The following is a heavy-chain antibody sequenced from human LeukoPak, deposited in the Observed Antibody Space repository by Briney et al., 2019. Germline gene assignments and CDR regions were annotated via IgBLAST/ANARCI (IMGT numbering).Heavy chain of an antibody. CDR1: GFTFSSYA. Sequence: GGSLRLSCAASGFTFSSYAMSWVRQAPGKGLERVSAISGSGGSTYYADSVKGWFTISRDNSKNTLYLQMNSLRAEDTAVYYCAKEPPDYCSGGSCYVYYGMDVWGQGTTVTVSS. CDR3: AKEPPDYCSGGSCYVYYGMDV. V-gene: IGHV3-23*01. CDR2: ISGSGGST. J-gene: IGHJ6*02. D-gene: IGHD2-15*01.